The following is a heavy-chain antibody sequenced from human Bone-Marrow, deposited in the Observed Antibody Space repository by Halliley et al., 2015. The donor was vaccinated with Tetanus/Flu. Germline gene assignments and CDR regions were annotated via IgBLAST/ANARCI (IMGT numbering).Heavy chain of an antibody. CDR2: IYPGDSDT. CDR3: AVLLLTGVDF. CDR1: GYSFTNYF. Sequence: QLVQSGAEVKKPGESLKISCQGSGYSFTNYFIGWVRQRPGEGLEWMGLIYPGDSDTRYNSSFQGHVTISADKSINTAYLQWSSLKASDTAIYYCAVLLLTGVDFWGQGNLVSVSS. J-gene: IGHJ4*02. V-gene: IGHV5-51*03. D-gene: IGHD7-27*01.